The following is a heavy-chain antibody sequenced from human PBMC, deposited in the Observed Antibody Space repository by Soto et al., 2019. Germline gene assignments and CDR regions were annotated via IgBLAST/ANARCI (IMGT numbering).Heavy chain of an antibody. CDR2: ISGTSETI. Sequence: DVQLVESGGGLVKPGGSLRLSCAASGFNFHTYTMTWVRQAPGKELGWVSYISGTSETIFYADSVKGRFTIARDNAKNSLYLQLNSLRDEETAVYYCATGYCGSDNCHFTHWGQGTLVTVSS. V-gene: IGHV3-48*02. D-gene: IGHD2-2*03. J-gene: IGHJ4*02. CDR1: GFNFHTYT. CDR3: ATGYCGSDNCHFTH.